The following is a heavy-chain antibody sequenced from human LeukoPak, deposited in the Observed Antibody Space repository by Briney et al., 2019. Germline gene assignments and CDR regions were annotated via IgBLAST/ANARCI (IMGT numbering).Heavy chain of an antibody. D-gene: IGHD3-10*01. CDR1: GYSFTSYW. CDR3: ARQDSGRNYYGLVYFRH. J-gene: IGHJ1*01. V-gene: IGHV5-51*01. CDR2: IYPGDSNT. Sequence: GESLKISCKGSGYSFTSYWIGWVRQMPGKGLEWMGIIYPGDSNTRYSPSFQGQVTISADRSISTAYLQWSSLEASDTAMYYCARQDSGRNYYGLVYFRHWGQGTLVTVPS.